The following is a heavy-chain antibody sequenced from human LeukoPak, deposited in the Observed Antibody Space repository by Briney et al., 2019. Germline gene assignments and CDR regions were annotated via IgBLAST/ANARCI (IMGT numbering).Heavy chain of an antibody. Sequence: GGTLRLSCAASGFTFSSYSMNWVRHAPGKGLEWVSSISSSSSYIYYADSAKGRFTISRDNAKNSLYLQMNSLRAEDTAVYYCARDPRLDGYCDSSGYFNYYYYMDVWGKGTTVTVSS. J-gene: IGHJ6*03. CDR1: GFTFSSYS. CDR3: ARDPRLDGYCDSSGYFNYYYYMDV. D-gene: IGHD3-22*01. CDR2: ISSSSSYI. V-gene: IGHV3-21*01.